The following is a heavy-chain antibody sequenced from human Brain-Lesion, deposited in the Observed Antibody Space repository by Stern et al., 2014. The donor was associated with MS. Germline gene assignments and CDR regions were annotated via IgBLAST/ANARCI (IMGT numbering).Heavy chain of an antibody. CDR3: ASGYRIFDY. J-gene: IGHJ4*02. CDR2: IHPRGSA. Sequence: VQLVESGPGLVKPSQTLSLTCTVSGGSISSGSDYWSWIRQPVGKGLEWIGRIHPRGSAFYTPSLQSRVTISTDTSMNQFSLELNSATAADTAIYYCASGYRIFDYWGQGILVTVSS. CDR1: GGSISSGSDY. V-gene: IGHV4-61*02. D-gene: IGHD5-18*01.